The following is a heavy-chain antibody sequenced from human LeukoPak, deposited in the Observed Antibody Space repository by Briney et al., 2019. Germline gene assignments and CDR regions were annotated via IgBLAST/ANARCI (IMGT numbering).Heavy chain of an antibody. D-gene: IGHD1-7*01. CDR3: AQWATSGNYQMLHFDS. J-gene: IGHJ4*01. V-gene: IGHV4-59*08. CDR2: VYDTGDT. CDR1: GTSITRTD. Sequence: KTSETLSLTCTVSGTSITRTDGSWIRQPPGGGLEWVGYVYDTGDTNYNPSLKSRVTMSLGTSKNQFSLTLTSVTAADTAIYSCAQWATSGNYQMLHFDSWGQGILVTVSS.